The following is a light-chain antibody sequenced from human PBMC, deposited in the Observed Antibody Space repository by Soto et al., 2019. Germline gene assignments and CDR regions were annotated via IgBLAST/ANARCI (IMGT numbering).Light chain of an antibody. CDR3: RNYNSAPLT. CDR2: AAS. J-gene: IGKJ4*01. Sequence: DIQMTQSPSSLSASVGDRVTISCRASQDISNSLAWNQQKPGKIPKLLVYAASTLQSGVPSRFSGGGSGTDFTLTVSSLLPEDVATYYCRNYNSAPLTFGGGTKVEIK. CDR1: QDISNS. V-gene: IGKV1-27*01.